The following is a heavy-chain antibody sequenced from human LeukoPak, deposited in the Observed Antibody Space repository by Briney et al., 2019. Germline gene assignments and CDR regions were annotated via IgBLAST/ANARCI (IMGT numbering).Heavy chain of an antibody. CDR2: ISYDGSNK. J-gene: IGHJ6*02. CDR3: AKPLRAHYGGEADGMDV. Sequence: GRSLRLSCAASGFTFSSYGMHWVRQAPGKGLEWVAVISYDGSNKYYADSVKGRFTISRDNSKNTLYLQMNSLRAEDTAVYYCAKPLRAHYGGEADGMDVWGQGTTVAVSS. CDR1: GFTFSSYG. V-gene: IGHV3-30*18. D-gene: IGHD4-23*01.